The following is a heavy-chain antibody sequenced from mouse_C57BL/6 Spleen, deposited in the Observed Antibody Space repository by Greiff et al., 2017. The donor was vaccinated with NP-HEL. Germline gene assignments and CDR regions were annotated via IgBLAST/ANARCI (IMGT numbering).Heavy chain of an antibody. Sequence: EVKVVESEGGLVQPGSSMKLSCTASGFTFSDYYMAWVRQVPEKGLEWVANINYDGSSTYYLDSLKSRFIISSDNAKNILYLQMSSLKSEDTATYYCARDRGAYYGNYAWYFDVWGTGTTVTVSS. D-gene: IGHD2-10*01. V-gene: IGHV5-16*01. CDR2: INYDGSST. CDR3: ARDRGAYYGNYAWYFDV. J-gene: IGHJ1*03. CDR1: GFTFSDYY.